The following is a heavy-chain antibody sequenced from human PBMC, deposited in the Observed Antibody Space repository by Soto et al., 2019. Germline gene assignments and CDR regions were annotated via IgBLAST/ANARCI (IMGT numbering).Heavy chain of an antibody. CDR3: ARVYTYYDSSGYYLRDDAFDI. J-gene: IGHJ3*02. V-gene: IGHV1-8*01. Sequence: ASVKVSCKASGYTFTSYDINWVRQATGQGLEWMGRMNPNSGNTGYAQKFQGRVTMTRNTSISTAYMELSSLRSEDTAVYYCARVYTYYDSSGYYLRDDAFDIWGQGTMVTVSS. CDR1: GYTFTSYD. D-gene: IGHD3-22*01. CDR2: MNPNSGNT.